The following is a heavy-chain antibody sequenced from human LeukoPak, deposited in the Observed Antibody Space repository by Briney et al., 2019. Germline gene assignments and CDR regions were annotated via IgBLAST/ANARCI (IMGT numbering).Heavy chain of an antibody. CDR1: GGSISSRGYY. J-gene: IGHJ4*02. CDR2: IYYRGST. Sequence: SETLSLTCTVSGGSISSRGYYWSWIRQHAGKGLEWIGYIYYRGSTYFNLSLKSRITISVDTSKNQFSLTLSSVTAADAAVYFCARTYYDVSTGYPGYYFDYWGQGTLVTASS. D-gene: IGHD3-9*01. V-gene: IGHV4-31*03. CDR3: ARTYYDVSTGYPGYYFDY.